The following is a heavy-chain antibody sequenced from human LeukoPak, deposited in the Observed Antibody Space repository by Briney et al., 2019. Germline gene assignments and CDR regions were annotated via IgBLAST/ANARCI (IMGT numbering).Heavy chain of an antibody. Sequence: GRSLRLSCAASGFIFDSYAMHWVRQAPGKGLEWVTVISYDGSNKYYADSVKGRLTISRDNSKNTLYLQMNSLRAEDTAVYYCATYYYDSATDYWGQGTLVTVSS. J-gene: IGHJ4*02. CDR3: ATYYYDSATDY. CDR2: ISYDGSNK. CDR1: GFIFDSYA. V-gene: IGHV3-30*01. D-gene: IGHD3-22*01.